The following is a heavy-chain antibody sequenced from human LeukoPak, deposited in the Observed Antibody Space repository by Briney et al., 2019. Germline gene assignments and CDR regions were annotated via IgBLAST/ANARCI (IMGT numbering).Heavy chain of an antibody. CDR3: ARDRLELPYYYYYYMDV. V-gene: IGHV3-74*01. CDR2: INSDGSST. D-gene: IGHD1-7*01. Sequence: GGSLRLSCSASGFTLSNYWMHWVRQAPGKGLVWVSRINSDGSSTSYADSVKGRFTISRDNAKNTLYLQMNSLRAEDTAVYYCARDRLELPYYYYYYMDVWGKGTTVTVSS. CDR1: GFTLSNYW. J-gene: IGHJ6*03.